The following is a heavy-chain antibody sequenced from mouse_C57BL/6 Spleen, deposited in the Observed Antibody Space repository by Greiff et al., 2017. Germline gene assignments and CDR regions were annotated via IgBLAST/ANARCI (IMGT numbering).Heavy chain of an antibody. J-gene: IGHJ2*01. Sequence: VQLQQSGAELVKPGASVKLSCTASGFNIKDYYMHWVKQWTEQGLEWIGRIDPEDGETTYAPKFQGKATITADTTSNTAYLQLSSLTSEDTTVYYCARNYCGRSYDDFDYWGQGTTLTVSS. CDR2: IDPEDGET. D-gene: IGHD1-1*01. V-gene: IGHV14-2*01. CDR1: GFNIKDYY. CDR3: ARNYCGRSYDDFDY.